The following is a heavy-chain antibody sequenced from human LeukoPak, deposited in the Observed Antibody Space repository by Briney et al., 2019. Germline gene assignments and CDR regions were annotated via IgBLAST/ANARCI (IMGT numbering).Heavy chain of an antibody. D-gene: IGHD5-24*01. Sequence: GGSLRLSCVASGLPFSSYWMTWVRQAPGKGLEWVANIKQAGSKKSYVDSVKGRFTISRDNAKNSLYLEMNSLRAEDTAIYYCTRVGYIDEGIDYWGQGTLVTVSS. CDR1: GLPFSSYW. CDR2: IKQAGSKK. CDR3: TRVGYIDEGIDY. J-gene: IGHJ4*02. V-gene: IGHV3-7*04.